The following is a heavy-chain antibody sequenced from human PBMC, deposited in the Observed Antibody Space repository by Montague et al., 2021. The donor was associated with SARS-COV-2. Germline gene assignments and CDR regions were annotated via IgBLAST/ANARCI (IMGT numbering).Heavy chain of an antibody. Sequence: PALVKPTQTLTLICSFSGFSLETSGVCVAWMRQPPGKAPEWLAPIYWNDGKLYTSSLRSRLSISKDTSKNLVVLTMTNVDPADTATYYCARRAEDSYDYGGFDTWGQGTPVTVSA. CDR1: GFSLETSGVC. D-gene: IGHD4/OR15-4a*01. V-gene: IGHV2-5*01. J-gene: IGHJ5*01. CDR2: IYWNDGK. CDR3: ARRAEDSYDYGGFDT.